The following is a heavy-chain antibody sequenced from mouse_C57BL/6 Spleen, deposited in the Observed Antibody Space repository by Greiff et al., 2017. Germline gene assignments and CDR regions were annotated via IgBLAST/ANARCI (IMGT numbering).Heavy chain of an antibody. CDR2: IYPGSGST. V-gene: IGHV1-55*01. Sequence: QVQLQQPGAELVKPGASVKMSCKASGYTFTSYWITWVKQRPGHGLEWIGDIYPGSGSTNYNEKFKSKATLTVDTSASTAYMQLSSLTSEDSAVYYCARDDYDDVKYYYAMDYWGQGTSVTVSS. J-gene: IGHJ4*01. D-gene: IGHD2-4*01. CDR1: GYTFTSYW. CDR3: ARDDYDDVKYYYAMDY.